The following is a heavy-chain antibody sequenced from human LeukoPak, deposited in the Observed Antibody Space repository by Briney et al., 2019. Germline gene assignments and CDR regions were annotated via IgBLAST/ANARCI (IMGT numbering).Heavy chain of an antibody. V-gene: IGHV3-21*01. J-gene: IGHJ3*02. CDR2: ISSSSSYI. D-gene: IGHD6-13*01. CDR1: GFTFSSYS. CDR3: ARIRVDAFDI. Sequence: GGSLRLSCAASGFTFSSYSMNWVRQAPGKGLEWVSSISSSSSYIYYADSVKGRFIISRDNAKNSLYLQMNSLRAEDTAVYYCARIRVDAFDIWGQGTMVTVSS.